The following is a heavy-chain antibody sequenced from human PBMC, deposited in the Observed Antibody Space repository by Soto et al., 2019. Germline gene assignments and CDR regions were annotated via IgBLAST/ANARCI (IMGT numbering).Heavy chain of an antibody. V-gene: IGHV2-5*02. CDR2: IYWDDDK. Sequence: SGPTLVNPTQTLTLTCTFSGFSLSSSGVGVGWIRQPPGKALEWLALIYWDDDKRYSPSLKSRLTITRDTSKNQVVLTMTNMDTLDTAPHYCPHRHMVGATKYKWFDPWGQGTLVTV. CDR3: PHRHMVGATKYKWFDP. CDR1: GFSLSSSGVG. D-gene: IGHD1-26*01. J-gene: IGHJ5*02.